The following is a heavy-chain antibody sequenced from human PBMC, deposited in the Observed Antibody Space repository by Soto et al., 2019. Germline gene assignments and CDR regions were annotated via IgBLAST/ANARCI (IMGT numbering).Heavy chain of an antibody. CDR1: GFTFSDYA. D-gene: IGHD6-6*01. J-gene: IGHJ6*04. Sequence: VGSLRLSCAASGFTFSDYAMSWVRQAPGKGLEWVAVISYDGSNKYYADSVKGRFTISRDNSKNTRYLQMNSLRAEDTAVYYCPKDIHPRVIAALTPSASGFGLDGRAKGTPVTVSP. CDR2: ISYDGSNK. CDR3: PKDIHPRVIAALTPSASGFGLDG. V-gene: IGHV3-30*18.